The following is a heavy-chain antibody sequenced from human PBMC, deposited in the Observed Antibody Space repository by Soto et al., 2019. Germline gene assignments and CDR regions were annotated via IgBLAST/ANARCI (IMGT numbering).Heavy chain of an antibody. J-gene: IGHJ3*01. D-gene: IGHD1-1*01. CDR2: LYDVAGS. CDR3: ATWHEREHAYDV. Sequence: DVQLVESGGGLIQPGESLRLSCAAFGLTISGKKYVAWFRQAPGKGLEWVSALYDVAGSFYADSVKGRFTTSSDSSKTTVYLQMNDLRPDDTAVYYCATWHEREHAYDVWGQGTTVTVSS. V-gene: IGHV3-53*01. CDR1: GLTISGKKY.